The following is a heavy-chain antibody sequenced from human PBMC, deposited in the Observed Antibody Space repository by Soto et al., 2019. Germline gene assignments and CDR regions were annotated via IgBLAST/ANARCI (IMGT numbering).Heavy chain of an antibody. CDR3: VRSKGGYSYGTPFDY. J-gene: IGHJ4*02. CDR1: GFTFDDYA. Sequence: EVQLEESGGALVQSGRSLRLSCAASGFTFDDYAMYWVRQVLGKGLEWVSSISWNSGNIGYADSVKGRFTTSRDNAENSLYLQMNSLRPEDTALYYCVRSKGGYSYGTPFDYWGQGTLVTVSS. V-gene: IGHV3-9*01. CDR2: ISWNSGNI. D-gene: IGHD5-18*01.